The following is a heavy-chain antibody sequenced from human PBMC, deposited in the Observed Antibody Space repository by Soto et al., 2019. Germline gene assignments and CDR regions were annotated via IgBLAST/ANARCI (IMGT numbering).Heavy chain of an antibody. CDR3: ATSQSGSFFVAFDA. J-gene: IGHJ3*01. Sequence: GGSLRLSCTSSGFTFSGDVMSWVRQAPGKGLEWVSTIFGSGETTYYADSVKGRFTISRNNSKNTLFLQMNSLRAEDTAVYYFATSQSGSFFVAFDAWRQGTVVT. D-gene: IGHD1-26*01. V-gene: IGHV3-23*01. CDR2: IFGSGETT. CDR1: GFTFSGDV.